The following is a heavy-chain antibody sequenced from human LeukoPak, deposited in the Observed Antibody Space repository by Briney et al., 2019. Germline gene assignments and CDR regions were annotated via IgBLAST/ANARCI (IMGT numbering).Heavy chain of an antibody. CDR3: ARQAIVYFDY. D-gene: IGHD1-26*01. CDR1: GYSISSGYY. CDR2: IYHSGST. J-gene: IGHJ4*02. V-gene: IGHV4-38-2*02. Sequence: PSETLSLTCTVSGYSISSGYYWGWIRQPPGKGLEWIGSIYHSGSTYYNPSLKSRVTISVDTSKNQFSLKLSSVTAADTAVYYCARQAIVYFDYWGQGTLVTVSS.